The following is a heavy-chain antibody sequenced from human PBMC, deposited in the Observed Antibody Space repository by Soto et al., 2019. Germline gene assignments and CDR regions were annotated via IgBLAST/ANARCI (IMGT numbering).Heavy chain of an antibody. D-gene: IGHD2-8*01. CDR3: AGEGSVDEDIVLIPPTYYYYYGMDV. CDR2: IDPSDSYT. V-gene: IGHV5-10-1*01. J-gene: IGHJ6*02. CDR1: GYSSTSYW. Sequence: GESLKTSCKGSGYSSTSYWISWVRQMPGKGLEWMGRIDPSDSYTNYSPSFQGHVTISADKSISTAYLQWSSLKASDTAMYYCAGEGSVDEDIVLIPPTYYYYYGMDVWGQGTTVTVSS.